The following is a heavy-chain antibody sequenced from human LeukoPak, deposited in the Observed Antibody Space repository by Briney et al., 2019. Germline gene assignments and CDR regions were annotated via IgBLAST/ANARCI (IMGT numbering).Heavy chain of an antibody. Sequence: GGSLRLSCTASGFTFSHYAMSWVRQTPGKGLEWVSAINDVDDGPYYADSVKGRFTISRDNSKNTLFLQMNNLRAEDTALYYCTRSLNYFTSGTSRRDFDSWGQGTLVTVSS. V-gene: IGHV3-23*01. D-gene: IGHD3-10*01. CDR3: TRSLNYFTSGTSRRDFDS. CDR1: GFTFSHYA. CDR2: INDVDDGP. J-gene: IGHJ4*02.